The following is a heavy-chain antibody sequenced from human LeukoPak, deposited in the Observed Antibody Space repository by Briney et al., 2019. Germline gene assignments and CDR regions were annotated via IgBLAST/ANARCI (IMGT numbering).Heavy chain of an antibody. Sequence: SQTLSLTCTVSGGSISSGGYYWSWIRQPPGKGLEWIGYIYHSGSTYYSPSLKSRVTISVDRSKNQFSLKLSSVTAADTAVYYCARERGGDGYRYYYYYMDVWGKGTTVTVSS. V-gene: IGHV4-30-2*01. J-gene: IGHJ6*03. CDR2: IYHSGST. CDR1: GGSISSGGYY. CDR3: ARERGGDGYRYYYYYMDV. D-gene: IGHD5-18*01.